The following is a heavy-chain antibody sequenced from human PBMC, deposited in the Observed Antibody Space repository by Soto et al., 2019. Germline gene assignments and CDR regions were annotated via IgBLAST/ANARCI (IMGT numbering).Heavy chain of an antibody. D-gene: IGHD6-13*01. Sequence: PGGSVRLSCAASGFTFRSFTMNWVLQAPWKGLEWVSTISSNSAYIYYTDALRGRFTISRDNAKNSLHLQMNSLRAEDTAVYYCTRDASRDSSARGWFDPWGPGTLVTVSS. CDR2: ISSNSAYI. V-gene: IGHV3-21*01. CDR1: GFTFRSFT. J-gene: IGHJ5*02. CDR3: TRDASRDSSARGWFDP.